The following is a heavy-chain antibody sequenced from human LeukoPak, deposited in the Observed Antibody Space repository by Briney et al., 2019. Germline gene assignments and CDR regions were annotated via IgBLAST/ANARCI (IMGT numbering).Heavy chain of an antibody. CDR1: GGTFSSYA. CDR2: IIPIFGTA. J-gene: IGHJ5*02. D-gene: IGHD2-2*01. CDR3: AILTDCSSTSCYPQTSFSLIDYDFSP. Sequence: ASVKVSCKASGGTFSSYAISWVRQAAGQGLEWMGGIIPIFGTANYAQKFQGRVTITADESTSTAYMELSSLRSEDTAVYYCAILTDCSSTSCYPQTSFSLIDYDFSPWGQGTLVTVSS. V-gene: IGHV1-69*13.